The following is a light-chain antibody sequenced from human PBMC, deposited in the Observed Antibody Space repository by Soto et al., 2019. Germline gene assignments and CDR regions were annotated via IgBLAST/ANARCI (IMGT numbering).Light chain of an antibody. V-gene: IGKV3-20*01. CDR3: QQYSASVLT. CDR2: GAS. Sequence: EVVLTQSPGTLSLCPGERATLSCRASQIVNSNYLAWYQQKSGQAPRLLIFGASYRATGIPDRFSGSGSGTDFTLTISGLEPEDFVLYYCQQYSASVLTFGGGTRVDI. J-gene: IGKJ4*01. CDR1: QIVNSNY.